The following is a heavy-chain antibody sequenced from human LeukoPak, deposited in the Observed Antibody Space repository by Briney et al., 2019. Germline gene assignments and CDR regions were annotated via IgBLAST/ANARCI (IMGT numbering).Heavy chain of an antibody. D-gene: IGHD3-22*01. J-gene: IGHJ4*02. Sequence: SETLSLTCTVSGGSISSSSSYWGWIRQPPGKGLEWIGSVRYSGKTYYNPSLKSRVTMSLDTSKNQFSLRLTSVTAADTAVYSCARHYYDSSGSAYYFDYWGQGTLVTASS. CDR3: ARHYYDSSGSAYYFDY. CDR2: VRYSGKT. V-gene: IGHV4-39*01. CDR1: GGSISSSSSY.